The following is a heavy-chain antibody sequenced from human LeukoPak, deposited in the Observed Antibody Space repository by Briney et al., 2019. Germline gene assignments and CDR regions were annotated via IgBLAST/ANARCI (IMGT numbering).Heavy chain of an antibody. D-gene: IGHD1-26*01. CDR1: GFTFSSYG. V-gene: IGHV3-30*18. J-gene: IGHJ4*02. CDR2: ISYDGSNK. CDR3: AKASTNSGSYFDY. Sequence: GGSLRLSCAASGFTFSSYGMHWVRQAPGKGLEWVAVISYDGSNKYYADSVKGRFTISRDNSKNTLYLQMNSLRAEDTAVYYCAKASTNSGSYFDYWGQGTLVTVSS.